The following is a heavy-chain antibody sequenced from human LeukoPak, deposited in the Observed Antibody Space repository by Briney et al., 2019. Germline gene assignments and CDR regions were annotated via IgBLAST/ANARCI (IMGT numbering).Heavy chain of an antibody. Sequence: PGGSLRLSCAASGFTFSSYEMNWVRQAPGKGLEWVSYISSSGSTIYYADSVKGRFTISRDNAKNSLYLQMNSLRAEDTAVYYCARDAERWLQFTQVWYFDYWGQGTLVTVSS. V-gene: IGHV3-48*03. CDR3: ARDAERWLQFTQVWYFDY. CDR1: GFTFSSYE. D-gene: IGHD5-24*01. CDR2: ISSSGSTI. J-gene: IGHJ4*02.